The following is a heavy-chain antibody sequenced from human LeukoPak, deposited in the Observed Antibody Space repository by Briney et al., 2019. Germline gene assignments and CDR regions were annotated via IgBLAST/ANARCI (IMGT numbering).Heavy chain of an antibody. CDR1: GFTFSDYY. CDR3: ARVGYYYGVAFDI. D-gene: IGHD3-22*01. CDR2: ISSSTTYT. J-gene: IGHJ3*02. Sequence: GGSLRLSCAASGFTFSDYYMSWIRQAPGKGLEWISYISSSTTYTNYADSVKGRFTISRDNAKNTLYLQMNSLRAEDTAVYYCARVGYYYGVAFDIWGQGTMVTVSS. V-gene: IGHV3-11*06.